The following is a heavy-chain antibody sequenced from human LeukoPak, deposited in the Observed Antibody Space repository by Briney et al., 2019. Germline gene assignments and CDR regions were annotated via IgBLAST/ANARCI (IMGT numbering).Heavy chain of an antibody. V-gene: IGHV3-23*01. CDR3: ARDYVQDY. CDR1: GFTFSTFA. D-gene: IGHD3-16*01. CDR2: IFPSGGEI. Sequence: TGGSLRLSCAASGFTFSTFAMIWVRQPPGKGLEWVSSIFPSGGEIHYADSVRGRFTISRDNSKSTLSLQMNSLRDEDTAVYYCARDYVQDYWGQGTLVTVSS. J-gene: IGHJ4*02.